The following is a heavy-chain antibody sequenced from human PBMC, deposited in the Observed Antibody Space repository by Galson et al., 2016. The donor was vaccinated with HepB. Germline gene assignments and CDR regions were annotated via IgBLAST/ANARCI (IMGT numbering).Heavy chain of an antibody. CDR1: GFTFSSYA. D-gene: IGHD5-12*01. CDR2: ISGSGGST. Sequence: SLRLSCAASGFTFSSYAMNWVRQAPGKGLEWVSAISGSGGSTYSADSVKGRFTISRDNFKNTLYLQMNSLRAEDTAMYYCVIGGYVGGYPGIVGYFDYWGQGTLVTVSS. CDR3: VIGGYVGGYPGIVGYFDY. V-gene: IGHV3-23*01. J-gene: IGHJ4*02.